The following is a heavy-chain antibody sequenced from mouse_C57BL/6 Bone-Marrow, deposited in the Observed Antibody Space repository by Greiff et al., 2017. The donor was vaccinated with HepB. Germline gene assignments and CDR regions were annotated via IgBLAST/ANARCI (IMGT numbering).Heavy chain of an antibody. J-gene: IGHJ4*01. Sequence: EVKLQESGPGLVKPSQSLSLTCSVTGYSITSGYYWNWIRQFPGNKLEWMGYISYDGSNNYNPSLKNRISIPRDTSKNQFFLKLNSVTTEDTATYYCARVPDGYAMDYWGQGTSVTVSS. CDR2: ISYDGSN. CDR3: ARVPDGYAMDY. V-gene: IGHV3-6*01. CDR1: GYSITSGYY.